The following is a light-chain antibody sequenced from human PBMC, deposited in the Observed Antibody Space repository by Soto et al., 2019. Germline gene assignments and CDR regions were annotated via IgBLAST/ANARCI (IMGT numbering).Light chain of an antibody. V-gene: IGKV1-8*01. J-gene: IGKJ1*01. CDR2: AAS. CDR3: HQYYSYPWP. Sequence: AIRMTQSPSSISASTGDRVTITCRASQGISSYLACYQQKPWKAPKLLIYAASTLQSGVPSRFSGSESGTDFTLPISCLQSEDFAPYYCHQYYSYPWPFGQGTKVAIK. CDR1: QGISSY.